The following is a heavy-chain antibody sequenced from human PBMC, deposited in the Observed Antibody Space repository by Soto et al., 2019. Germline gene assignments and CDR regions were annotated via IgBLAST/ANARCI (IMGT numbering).Heavy chain of an antibody. V-gene: IGHV3-11*01. CDR1: GFSFSDYY. J-gene: IGHJ5*02. Sequence: QVQLVESGGGLVKPGGSLRLSCAASGFSFSDYYMTWIRQAPGKGLEWVSYISSSGGTKYHADSVKCRFTISRDNAKNSLYVQMNSLRAEDTAVYYCARGYSSSWTYNWFDPWGQGTLVTVSS. CDR3: ARGYSSSWTYNWFDP. D-gene: IGHD6-13*01. CDR2: ISSSGGTK.